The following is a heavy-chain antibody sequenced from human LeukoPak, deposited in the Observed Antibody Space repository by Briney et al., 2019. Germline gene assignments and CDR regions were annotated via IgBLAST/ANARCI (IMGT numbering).Heavy chain of an antibody. V-gene: IGHV3-33*08. D-gene: IGHD5-24*01. J-gene: IGHJ4*02. CDR2: IWYDGSNK. CDR1: GFTFSSYA. Sequence: GGSLRLSCAASGFTFSSYAMSWVRQAPGKGLEWVAVIWYDGSNKYYADSVKGRFTISRDNSKNTLDLQMNSLRAEDTAVYYCAGGQGIKTFVYWGQGTLVTVSS. CDR3: AGGQGIKTFVY.